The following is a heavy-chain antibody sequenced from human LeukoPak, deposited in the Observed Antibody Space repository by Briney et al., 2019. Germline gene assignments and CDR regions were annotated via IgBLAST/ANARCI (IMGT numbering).Heavy chain of an antibody. Sequence: GGSLRLSCAASGFTFSSYGMHWVRQAPGKGLEWVAVIWYDGSNKYYADSVKGRFTISRDNSKNTLYLQMNSLRAEDTAVYYCARDRMTMVRGVVPYWFDPWGQGTLVTVSS. CDR1: GFTFSSYG. D-gene: IGHD3-10*01. CDR2: IWYDGSNK. V-gene: IGHV3-33*01. CDR3: ARDRMTMVRGVVPYWFDP. J-gene: IGHJ5*02.